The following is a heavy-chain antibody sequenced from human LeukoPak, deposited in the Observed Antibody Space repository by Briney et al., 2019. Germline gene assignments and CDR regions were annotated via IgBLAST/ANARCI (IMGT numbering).Heavy chain of an antibody. CDR1: GFTFSSSN. CDR2: ISSSSSYI. V-gene: IGHV3-21*01. J-gene: IGHJ3*02. Sequence: GGSLRLSCAASGFTFSSSNMNWVRQAPGKGLEWVPSISSSSSYIYYADSVKGRFTISRDNSKNTLYLQMNSLRAEDTAVYYCAKEYYYGSGSYYRHDAFDIWGQGTMVTVSS. D-gene: IGHD3-10*01. CDR3: AKEYYYGSGSYYRHDAFDI.